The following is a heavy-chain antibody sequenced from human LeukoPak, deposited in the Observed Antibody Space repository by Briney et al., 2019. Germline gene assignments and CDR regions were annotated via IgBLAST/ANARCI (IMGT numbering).Heavy chain of an antibody. CDR1: VDSISSTTYS. J-gene: IGHJ4*02. CDR2: ISYSGST. D-gene: IGHD2-21*02. V-gene: IGHV4-39*07. CDR3: ARTVVTAISFVDY. Sequence: SETLSLTCLVSVDSISSTTYSWGWIRQPPGMGLEWLGSISYSGSTYFNPSLKSRVTISVDTSKNQFSLKLSSVTAADTAVYYCARTVVTAISFVDYWGQGTLVTVSS.